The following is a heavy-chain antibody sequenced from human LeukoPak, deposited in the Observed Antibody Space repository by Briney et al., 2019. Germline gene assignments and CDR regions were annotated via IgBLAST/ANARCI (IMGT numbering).Heavy chain of an antibody. CDR2: IRHDGSSE. V-gene: IGHV3-30*02. J-gene: IGHJ5*02. Sequence: GGSLRLSCLASGLTFNTYAMHWVRRAPGKGLEWVAFIRHDGSSEYYADSVKGRFIISRDRSGNTLYLQMKSLRPEDTAIYYCARHNTRFLERLPALGSWGQGTLVTVSS. D-gene: IGHD3-3*01. CDR1: GLTFNTYA. CDR3: ARHNTRFLERLPALGS.